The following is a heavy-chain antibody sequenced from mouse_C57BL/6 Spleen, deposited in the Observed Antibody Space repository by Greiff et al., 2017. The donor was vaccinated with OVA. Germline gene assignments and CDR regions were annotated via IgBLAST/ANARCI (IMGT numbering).Heavy chain of an antibody. CDR1: GYAFSSSW. V-gene: IGHV1-82*01. D-gene: IGHD4-1*02. CDR2: IYPGDGDT. J-gene: IGHJ4*01. CDR3: ARSTGHAMDY. Sequence: QVQLKQSGPELVKPGASVKISCTASGYAFSSSWMNWVKQRPGKGLEWIGRIYPGDGDTNYNGKFKGKATLTADKATSTAYMQLSSLTSEDSAVYFCARSTGHAMDYWGQGTSVTVSS.